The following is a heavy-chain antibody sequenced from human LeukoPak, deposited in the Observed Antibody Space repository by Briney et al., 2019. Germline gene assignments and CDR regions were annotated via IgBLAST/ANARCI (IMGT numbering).Heavy chain of an antibody. Sequence: PGTSLRLSCAASGFTFSSHDMHWVRQAPGKGLEWVAVISKSGNNKFSADSAKGRFTISRDNSKNTLYLQMNSLGAEDTAMYYCARHFSYATWGDYWGQGTLVTVSS. V-gene: IGHV3-30*03. CDR2: ISKSGNNK. CDR3: ARHFSYATWGDY. D-gene: IGHD2-2*01. J-gene: IGHJ4*02. CDR1: GFTFSSHD.